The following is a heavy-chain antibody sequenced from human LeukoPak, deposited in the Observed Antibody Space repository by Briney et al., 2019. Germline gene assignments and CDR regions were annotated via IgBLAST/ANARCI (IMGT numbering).Heavy chain of an antibody. CDR2: IYYSGST. CDR1: GGSFSSYY. Sequence: SETLSLTCAVYGGSFSSYYWGWIRQPPGKGLEWIGSIYYSGSTYYNPSLKSRVTISVDTSKNQFSLKLSSVTAADTAVYYCASTWIQLWPFDYWGQETLVTVSS. J-gene: IGHJ4*02. CDR3: ASTWIQLWPFDY. V-gene: IGHV4-39*01. D-gene: IGHD5-18*01.